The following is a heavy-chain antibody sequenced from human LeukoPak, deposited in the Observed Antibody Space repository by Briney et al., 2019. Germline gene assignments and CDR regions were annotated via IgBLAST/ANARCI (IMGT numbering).Heavy chain of an antibody. Sequence: HAGRSLRLSCAASGFTFSSYAMHWVRQAPGKGLEWVAVISYDGSNKYYADSVKGRFTISRDNSKNTLYLQMNSLRAEDTAVYYCAREQYSSSWYAFWFDPWGQGTLSPSPQ. V-gene: IGHV3-30*04. CDR2: ISYDGSNK. CDR1: GFTFSSYA. CDR3: AREQYSSSWYAFWFDP. D-gene: IGHD6-13*01. J-gene: IGHJ5*02.